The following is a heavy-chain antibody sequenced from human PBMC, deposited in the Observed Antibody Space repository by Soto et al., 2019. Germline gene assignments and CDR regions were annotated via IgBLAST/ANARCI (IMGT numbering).Heavy chain of an antibody. D-gene: IGHD2-15*01. V-gene: IGHV3-30*03. Sequence: PGGSLGLACAASGFTFSSYGMHWVRQAPGKGLEWVAVISYDGSNKYYADSVKGRFTISRDNSKNTLYLQMNSLRAEDTAVYYCARDLSVVVVAAYHDAFDIWGQGTMVTVSS. J-gene: IGHJ3*02. CDR3: ARDLSVVVVAAYHDAFDI. CDR1: GFTFSSYG. CDR2: ISYDGSNK.